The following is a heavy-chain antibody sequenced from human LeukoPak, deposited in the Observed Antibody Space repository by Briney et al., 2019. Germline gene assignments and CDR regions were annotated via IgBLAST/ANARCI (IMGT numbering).Heavy chain of an antibody. D-gene: IGHD3-10*01. V-gene: IGHV3-15*01. Sequence: PGGSLRLSCAASGFTFSNAWMSWVRQAPGKGLEWVGRIKSKTDGGTTDYAAPVKGRFTISRDDSKNTLYLQMNSLKTEDTAVYYCTTGLWFAEEDDFDIWGQGTMVTVSS. CDR3: TTGLWFAEEDDFDI. J-gene: IGHJ3*02. CDR2: IKSKTDGGTT. CDR1: GFTFSNAW.